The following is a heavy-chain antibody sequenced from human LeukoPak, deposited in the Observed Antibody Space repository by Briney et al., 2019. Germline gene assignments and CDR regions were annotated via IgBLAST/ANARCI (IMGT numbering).Heavy chain of an antibody. J-gene: IGHJ1*01. CDR3: ARRSTSSNRWYFQH. CDR1: GGSFSGYY. CDR2: INHSGST. V-gene: IGHV4-34*01. D-gene: IGHD2-2*01. Sequence: SETLSLTCAVYGGSFSGYYRSWIRQPPGKGLEWIGEINHSGSTNYNPSLKSRVTISVDTSKNQFSLKLSSVTAADTAVYYCARRSTSSNRWYFQHWGQGTLVTVSS.